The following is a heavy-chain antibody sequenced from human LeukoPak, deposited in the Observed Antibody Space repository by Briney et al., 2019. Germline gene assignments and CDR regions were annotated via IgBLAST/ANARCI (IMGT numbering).Heavy chain of an antibody. D-gene: IGHD4-17*01. CDR3: ARGQGGLRDAFDI. Sequence: GGSLRLSCAASGFTFSSYEMNWVRQAPGKGLEWVSYISGGGSMIYYADSVKGRFTISRDNAKNSLYLQMSSLSTEDTAVYYCARGQGGLRDAFDIWGQGTMVTVSS. CDR1: GFTFSSYE. CDR2: ISGGGSMI. J-gene: IGHJ3*02. V-gene: IGHV3-48*03.